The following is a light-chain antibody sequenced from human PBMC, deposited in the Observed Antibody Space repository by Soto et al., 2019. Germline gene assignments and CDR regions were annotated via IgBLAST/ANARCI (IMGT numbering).Light chain of an antibody. J-gene: IGLJ2*01. CDR2: EVS. Sequence: QSALTQPPSVSGSLGQPVPISCTGTAGTVGSNNRVSWYQQPPGTAPNLMIYEVSNRPSGVPDRFSGSKSGNTASLTISGLQAEDEADYYCSSYTSSSSPIFGGGTKLTVL. CDR1: AGTVGSNNR. V-gene: IGLV2-18*02. CDR3: SSYTSSSSPI.